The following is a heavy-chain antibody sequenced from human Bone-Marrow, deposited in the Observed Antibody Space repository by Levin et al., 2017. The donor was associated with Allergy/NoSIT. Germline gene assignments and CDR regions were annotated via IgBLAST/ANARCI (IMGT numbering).Heavy chain of an antibody. CDR1: GFTFTSSA. CDR3: AADLEQMATTNLDY. Sequence: ASVKVSCKASGFTFTSSAVQWVRQARGQRLEWIGWIVVGSGNTNYAQKFQERVTITRDMSTSTAYMELSSLRSEDTAVYYCAADLEQMATTNLDYWGQGTLVTVSS. D-gene: IGHD5-24*01. V-gene: IGHV1-58*01. CDR2: IVVGSGNT. J-gene: IGHJ4*02.